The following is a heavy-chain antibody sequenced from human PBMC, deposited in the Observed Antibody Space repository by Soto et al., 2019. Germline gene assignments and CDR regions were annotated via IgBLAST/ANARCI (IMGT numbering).Heavy chain of an antibody. J-gene: IGHJ2*01. CDR3: GREMAPSGGGYWYFDL. Sequence: SVKVSCKASGGTFSSYAISWVRQAPGQGLEWMGGIIPIFGTANYAQKFQGRVTITADKSTSTAYMELSSLRSDDTAVYYCGREMAPSGGGYWYFDLWGCGTLVTVSS. CDR2: IIPIFGTA. D-gene: IGHD3-16*01. CDR1: GGTFSSYA. V-gene: IGHV1-69*06.